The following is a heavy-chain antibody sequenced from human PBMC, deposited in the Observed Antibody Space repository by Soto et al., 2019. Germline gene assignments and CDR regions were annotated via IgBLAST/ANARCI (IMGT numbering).Heavy chain of an antibody. CDR3: ARDISGGDSSGYYFRPDAFDI. D-gene: IGHD3-22*01. Sequence: EVQLVESGGGLVKPGGSLRLSCAASGFTFSSYSMNWVRQAPGKGLEWVSSISSSSSYIYYADSVKGRFTISRDNAKNSLYLQMNSLRAEDTAVYYCARDISGGDSSGYYFRPDAFDIWGQGTMVTVSS. CDR1: GFTFSSYS. CDR2: ISSSSSYI. V-gene: IGHV3-21*01. J-gene: IGHJ3*02.